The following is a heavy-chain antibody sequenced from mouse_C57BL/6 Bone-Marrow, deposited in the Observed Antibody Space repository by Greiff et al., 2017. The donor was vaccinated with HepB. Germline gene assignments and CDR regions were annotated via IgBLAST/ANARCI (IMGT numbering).Heavy chain of an antibody. J-gene: IGHJ3*01. D-gene: IGHD2-4*01. CDR3: AREGLRGFAY. CDR1: GYAFSSSW. CDR2: IYPGDGDT. V-gene: IGHV1-82*01. Sequence: VQLQQSGPELVKPGASVKISCKASGYAFSSSWMNWVKQRPGKGLEWIGRIYPGDGDTNYNGKFKGKATLTADKSSSTAYMQLSSLTSEDSAVYFYAREGLRGFAYWGQGTLVTVSA.